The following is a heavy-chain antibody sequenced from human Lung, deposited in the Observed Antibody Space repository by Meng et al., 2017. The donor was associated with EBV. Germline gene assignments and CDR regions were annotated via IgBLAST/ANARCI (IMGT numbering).Heavy chain of an antibody. CDR1: SASISSNNY. J-gene: IGHJ5*02. CDR2: IYHNENT. CDR3: AREYSSSSGLPGP. V-gene: IGHV4-4*02. D-gene: IGHD6-6*01. Sequence: QVKLQESGPGLVKPSGTLSLTCTVSSASISSNNYWTWVRQSPGKGLEWIGEIYHNENTNYNPSLMSRVTMSLDKSKNHFSLNLRSVTAADTAVYYCAREYSSSSGLPGPWGQGTLVTVSS.